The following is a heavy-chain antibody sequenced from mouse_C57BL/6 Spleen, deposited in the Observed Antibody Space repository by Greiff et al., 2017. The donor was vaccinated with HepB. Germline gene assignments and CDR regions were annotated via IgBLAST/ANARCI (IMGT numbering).Heavy chain of an antibody. CDR2: ISSGGSYT. Sequence: EVHLVESGGDLVKPGGSLKLSCAASGFTFSSYGMSWVRQTPDKRLEWVATISSGGSYTYYPDSVKGRFTISRDNAKNTLYLQMSSLKSEDTAMYYCERQDYGWYFDVWGTGTTVTVSS. V-gene: IGHV5-6*01. CDR1: GFTFSSYG. D-gene: IGHD1-1*01. J-gene: IGHJ1*03. CDR3: ERQDYGWYFDV.